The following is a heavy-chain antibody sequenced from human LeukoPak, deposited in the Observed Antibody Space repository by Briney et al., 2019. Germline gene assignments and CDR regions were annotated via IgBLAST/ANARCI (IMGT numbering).Heavy chain of an antibody. CDR2: INPNSGGT. J-gene: IGHJ5*02. V-gene: IGHV1-2*02. D-gene: IGHD4-11*01. CDR1: GYTFTGYY. Sequence: ASVKVSCKASGYTFTGYYMHWVRQAPGQGLEWMGWINPNSGGTNYAQKFQGRVTMTRDTSIGTAYMELSRLRSDDTAVYYCARERLQFRDWFDPWRQGTLVTVSS. CDR3: ARERLQFRDWFDP.